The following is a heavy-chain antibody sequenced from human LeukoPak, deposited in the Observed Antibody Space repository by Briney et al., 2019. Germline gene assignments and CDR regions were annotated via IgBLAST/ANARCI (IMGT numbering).Heavy chain of an antibody. CDR3: ARGPITVVRGAFDI. J-gene: IGHJ3*02. Sequence: SETLSLTCTVSGGSISSYYWSWIRQPAGKGLEWIGRIYTSGSTNYNPSLKSRVTMSVDTSKNQFSLKLTSVTAADTAVYYCARGPITVVRGAFDIWGQGTMVTVSS. CDR1: GGSISSYY. V-gene: IGHV4-4*07. D-gene: IGHD3-10*01. CDR2: IYTSGST.